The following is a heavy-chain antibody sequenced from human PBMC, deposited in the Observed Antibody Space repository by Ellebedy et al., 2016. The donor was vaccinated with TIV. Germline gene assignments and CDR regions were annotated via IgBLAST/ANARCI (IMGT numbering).Heavy chain of an antibody. CDR1: GFTFSTYA. CDR3: AKSHDSSGYHYVGAFDI. Sequence: GGSLRLSCAASGFTFSTYAMSWVRQTPGKGLEWVSVISGSGGDTSYTDSVKGRFTISRDNAKNTLHLQMHSLRAEDTAVYYCAKSHDSSGYHYVGAFDIWGLGTMVTASS. J-gene: IGHJ3*02. D-gene: IGHD3-22*01. V-gene: IGHV3-23*01. CDR2: ISGSGGDT.